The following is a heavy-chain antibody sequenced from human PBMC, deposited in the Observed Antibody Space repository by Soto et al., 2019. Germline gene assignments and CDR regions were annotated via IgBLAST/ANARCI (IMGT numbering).Heavy chain of an antibody. V-gene: IGHV3-23*01. CDR2: FSGSGGST. CDR1: GFTFSNYA. CDR3: ARDWTGDTSPCLDV. Sequence: EVQLLESGGGLVQPGGSLRLSCAAAGFTFSNYALTWVRQSPGKGLEWVSTFSGSGGSTYYADSVRGRFTISRDNSKNTLFLQMNSLRVEDTAIYYWARDWTGDTSPCLDVWGQGTTVSVSS. J-gene: IGHJ6*02. D-gene: IGHD2-21*01.